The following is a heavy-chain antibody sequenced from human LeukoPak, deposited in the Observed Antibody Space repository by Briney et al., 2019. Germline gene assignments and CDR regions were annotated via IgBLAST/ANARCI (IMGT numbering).Heavy chain of an antibody. CDR2: IIPIFGTA. CDR1: GGTFSSYA. CDR3: ARYNWNDRGRSPFDY. J-gene: IGHJ4*02. V-gene: IGHV1-69*13. D-gene: IGHD1-1*01. Sequence: GASVKVSCKASGGTFSSYAISWVRQAPGQGLERMGGIIPIFGTANYAQKFQGRVTITADESTSTAYMELSSLRSEDTAVYYCARYNWNDRGRSPFDYWGQGTLVTVSS.